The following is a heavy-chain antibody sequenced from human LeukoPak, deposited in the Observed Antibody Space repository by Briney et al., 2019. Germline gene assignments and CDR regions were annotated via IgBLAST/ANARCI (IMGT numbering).Heavy chain of an antibody. Sequence: PGGSLRHSCATSGFTFSTYRMSWVRQAPGKGLEWVANIKQDGSEKYYVDSVKGRFTISRDNAKKSLYLQMNSLRAEDTAVYYCASGFLDDFWSGHFWGQGTLVTVSS. CDR2: IKQDGSEK. D-gene: IGHD3-3*01. V-gene: IGHV3-7*01. CDR1: GFTFSTYR. J-gene: IGHJ4*02. CDR3: ASGFLDDFWSGHF.